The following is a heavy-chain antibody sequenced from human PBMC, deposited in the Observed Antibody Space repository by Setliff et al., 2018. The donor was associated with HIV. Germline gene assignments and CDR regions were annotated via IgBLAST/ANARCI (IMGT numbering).Heavy chain of an antibody. CDR2: INHSGST. V-gene: IGHV4-34*01. D-gene: IGHD3-22*01. CDR3: ARVGGYYYDSSGYRI. J-gene: IGHJ3*02. Sequence: PSETLSLTCAVYGGSFSGYYWSWIRQPPGKGLEWIGEINHSGSTNYNPSLKSRVTISVDTSKNQFSLRLSSVTAADTAVYYCARVGGYYYDSSGYRIWGQGTMVTVSS. CDR1: GGSFSGYY.